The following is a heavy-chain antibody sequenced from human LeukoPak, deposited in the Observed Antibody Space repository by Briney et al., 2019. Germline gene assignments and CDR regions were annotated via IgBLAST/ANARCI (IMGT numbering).Heavy chain of an antibody. Sequence: ASVKVSCKASGYTFTGYYMHWVRQAPGQGLEWMGWINPNSGGTNYAQKFQGRATMTRDTSISTAYMELSRLRSDDTAVYYCARDDAMWQQPWFDPWGQGTLVTVSS. J-gene: IGHJ5*02. CDR3: ARDDAMWQQPWFDP. CDR2: INPNSGGT. V-gene: IGHV1-2*02. CDR1: GYTFTGYY. D-gene: IGHD6-13*01.